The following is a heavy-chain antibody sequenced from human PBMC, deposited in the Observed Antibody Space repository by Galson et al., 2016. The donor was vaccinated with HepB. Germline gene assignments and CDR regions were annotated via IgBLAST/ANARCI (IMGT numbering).Heavy chain of an antibody. CDR2: IYHGDSDT. CDR1: EDSFNTYW. D-gene: IGHD6-6*01. V-gene: IGHV5-51*01. J-gene: IGHJ4*02. Sequence: SGAEVKKPGESLKISCQGSEDSFNTYWIAWVRQMPGKGLEWMGIIYHGDSDTRYSPSFQGQVSISVDKSSNTAYLEWGSLKASATAIYYCARRGGSSRLLYFDYWGRGTLVTVSP. CDR3: ARRGGSSRLLYFDY.